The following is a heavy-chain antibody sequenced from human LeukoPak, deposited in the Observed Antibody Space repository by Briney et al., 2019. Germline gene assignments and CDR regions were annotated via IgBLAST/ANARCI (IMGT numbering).Heavy chain of an antibody. CDR3: ARESYDYGDYGPFDY. V-gene: IGHV1-18*01. CDR1: GYTFKTYG. D-gene: IGHD4-17*01. Sequence: ASVKVSCKASGYTFKTYGIIWVRQAPGQGLEWMGYISPASGRTTYAQNLQGRVTLTTDTPTTTAHMELRSLRSDDTAVYYCARESYDYGDYGPFDYWGQGTLVTVSS. J-gene: IGHJ4*02. CDR2: ISPASGRT.